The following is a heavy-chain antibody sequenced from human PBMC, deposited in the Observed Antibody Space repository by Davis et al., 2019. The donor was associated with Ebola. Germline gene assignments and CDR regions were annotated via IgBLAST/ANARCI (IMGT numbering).Heavy chain of an antibody. D-gene: IGHD3-22*01. CDR2: INHSGST. CDR3: AREQRPTVYDSSGYYLDY. J-gene: IGHJ4*02. CDR1: GGSFSGYY. Sequence: SETLSLTCAVYGGSFSGYYWSWIRQPPGKGLEWVGEINHSGSTNYNASLKSRVTISVDRSKNQFSLKLSSVTAADTAVYYCAREQRPTVYDSSGYYLDYWGQGTLVTVSS. V-gene: IGHV4-34*01.